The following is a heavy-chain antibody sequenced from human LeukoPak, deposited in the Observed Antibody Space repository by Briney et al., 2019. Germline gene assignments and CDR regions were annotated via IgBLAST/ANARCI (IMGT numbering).Heavy chain of an antibody. Sequence: GGSLRLSCAASGFTFNSYPMSWVRQAPWERLQWVSGISDSGGNTYYADSVRGRFTISRDNSKNTLYLQMNSLRAEDTAVYYCARHRSPWLIDYWGQGTLVTVSS. CDR3: ARHRSPWLIDY. V-gene: IGHV3-23*01. D-gene: IGHD5-12*01. CDR2: ISDSGGNT. J-gene: IGHJ4*02. CDR1: GFTFNSYP.